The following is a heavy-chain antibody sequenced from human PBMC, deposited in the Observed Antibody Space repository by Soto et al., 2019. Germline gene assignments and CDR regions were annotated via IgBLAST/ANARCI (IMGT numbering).Heavy chain of an antibody. D-gene: IGHD2-2*01. J-gene: IGHJ4*02. V-gene: IGHV3-74*01. CDR2: IHNDGSTT. CDR3: AKEDIVVVPAATFDY. Sequence: GGSLRLSCAASGVTFSSYWMHWVRQAPGKGLMWVSRIHNDGSTTRYADSVKGRFTISRDNSKNTLYLQMNSLRAEDTAVYYCAKEDIVVVPAATFDYWGQGTLVTVSS. CDR1: GVTFSSYW.